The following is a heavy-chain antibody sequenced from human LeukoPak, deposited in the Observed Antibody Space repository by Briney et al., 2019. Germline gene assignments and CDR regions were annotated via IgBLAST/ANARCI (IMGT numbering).Heavy chain of an antibody. D-gene: IGHD6-13*01. J-gene: IGHJ5*02. V-gene: IGHV3-74*01. CDR3: ARDRIAALNWFDP. CDR2: INSDGSST. CDR1: GFTFSSYS. Sequence: GGSLRLSCAASGFTFSSYSMNWVRQAPGKGLVWVSRINSDGSSTSYADSVKGRFTISRDNAKNTLYLQMNSLRAEDTAVYYCARDRIAALNWFDPWGQGTLVTVSS.